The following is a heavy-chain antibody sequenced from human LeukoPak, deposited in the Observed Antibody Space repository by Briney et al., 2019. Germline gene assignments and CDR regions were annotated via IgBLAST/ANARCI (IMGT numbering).Heavy chain of an antibody. Sequence: PSETLSLTCTVSGGSISSSSYYWAWIRQPPVKGLEWIGSIYYSGSTYYNPSLKSRVTISVDTSKNQFSLKLSSVTAADTAVYYCARMYYYGSGSWFNFDYWGQGTLVTVSS. CDR1: GGSISSSSYY. D-gene: IGHD3-10*01. CDR2: IYYSGST. J-gene: IGHJ4*02. V-gene: IGHV4-39*07. CDR3: ARMYYYGSGSWFNFDY.